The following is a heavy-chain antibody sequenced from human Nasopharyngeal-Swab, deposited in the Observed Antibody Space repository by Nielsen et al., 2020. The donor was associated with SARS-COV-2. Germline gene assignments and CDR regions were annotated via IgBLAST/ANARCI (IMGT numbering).Heavy chain of an antibody. Sequence: WSGQPPGKGLEWVANIKQDGSEKYYGDSVKGRFTISRGNAKNSLYLQMNSLRAEDTAVYYCARDLGSGTVSDSWGQGTLVTVSS. D-gene: IGHD4-17*01. CDR3: ARDLGSGTVSDS. J-gene: IGHJ4*02. V-gene: IGHV3-7*01. CDR2: IKQDGSEK.